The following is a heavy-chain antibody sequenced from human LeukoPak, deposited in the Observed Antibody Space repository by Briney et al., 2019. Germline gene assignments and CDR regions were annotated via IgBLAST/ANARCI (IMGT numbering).Heavy chain of an antibody. D-gene: IGHD3-22*01. J-gene: IGHJ4*02. Sequence: PGGSLRLSCAASGFTLSSHAMSWVRQAPGKGLEWVSGISGSGGSTYYADSVKGRFTISRDNSKNTLYLQMNSLRAEDTAVYYCAKGVGYYYDSSGYYGVDYWGQETLVTVSS. CDR2: ISGSGGST. V-gene: IGHV3-23*01. CDR1: GFTLSSHA. CDR3: AKGVGYYYDSSGYYGVDY.